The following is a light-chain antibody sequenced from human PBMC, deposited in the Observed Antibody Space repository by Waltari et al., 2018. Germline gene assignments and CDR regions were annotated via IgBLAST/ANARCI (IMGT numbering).Light chain of an antibody. CDR2: EKT. J-gene: IGLJ7*01. CDR3: GTWDSSLSGAV. V-gene: IGLV1-51*02. CDR1: SSNIGNNY. Sequence: QSVLTQPPSVSAAPGQRVTISCSGGSSNIGNNYVSWYRQFPGTAPKLLIYEKTERPSGMPGRLCGSKSGTSATLDITGLQAGDEADYYCGTWDSSLSGAVFGGGTHLTVL.